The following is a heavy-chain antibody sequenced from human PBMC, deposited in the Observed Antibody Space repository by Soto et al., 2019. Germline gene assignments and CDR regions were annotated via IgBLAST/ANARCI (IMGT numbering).Heavy chain of an antibody. V-gene: IGHV4-4*02. D-gene: IGHD2-2*01. CDR2: IFHCGST. Sequence: KPSETLSLTCAVSGGSISSSNWWRCVLQPPRKGLEGSGGIFHCGSTNYNTPLKSRVTISVDKSKDQCSLKLSSVTAADVAVYYCARSFIVVVPAAIESRFDPWGQGTLVTVSS. CDR3: ARSFIVVVPAAIESRFDP. CDR1: GGSISSSNW. J-gene: IGHJ5*01.